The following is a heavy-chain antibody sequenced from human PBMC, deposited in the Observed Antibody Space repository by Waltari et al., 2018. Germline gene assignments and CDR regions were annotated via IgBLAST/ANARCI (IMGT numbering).Heavy chain of an antibody. CDR2: IKFDGSII. CDR3: ERAGSYRFDY. J-gene: IGHJ4*02. Sequence: EVQLVESGGGLVQPGGSLRISWGGSGFTFSSYWMHWVRQAPGEGLGWVSRIKFDGSIINYADSVKGRFTISRDNAKNTLYLQMNNVRAEDTAVYYCERAGSYRFDYWGQGTLVTVSS. CDR1: GFTFSSYW. V-gene: IGHV3-74*01. D-gene: IGHD3-10*01.